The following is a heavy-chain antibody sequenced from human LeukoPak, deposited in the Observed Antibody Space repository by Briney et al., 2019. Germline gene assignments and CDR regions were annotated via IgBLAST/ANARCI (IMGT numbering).Heavy chain of an antibody. Sequence: GGSLRLSCAPSGFTFSNFWMHWVCQAPGKGLVWVSRINHDGSNTNYADSVKGRFTLSRDNAENTLYLQMNSLRAEDTAVYYCVRDWGYDSSGYWQKYFDTWGQGTLVSVSS. V-gene: IGHV3-74*01. D-gene: IGHD3-22*01. CDR3: VRDWGYDSSGYWQKYFDT. J-gene: IGHJ4*02. CDR1: GFTFSNFW. CDR2: INHDGSNT.